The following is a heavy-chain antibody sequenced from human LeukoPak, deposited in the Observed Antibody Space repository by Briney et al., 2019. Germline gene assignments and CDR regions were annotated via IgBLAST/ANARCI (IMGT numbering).Heavy chain of an antibody. Sequence: SVKVSCKASGGTFSSYAISWVRPAPGQGLEWMGGIIPIFGTANYAQKFQGRVTITADESTSTAYMELSSLRSEDTAVYYCARDGGKALPYGMDVWAKGPRSPSP. D-gene: IGHD4-23*01. V-gene: IGHV1-69*13. J-gene: IGHJ6*02. CDR3: ARDGGKALPYGMDV. CDR1: GGTFSSYA. CDR2: IIPIFGTA.